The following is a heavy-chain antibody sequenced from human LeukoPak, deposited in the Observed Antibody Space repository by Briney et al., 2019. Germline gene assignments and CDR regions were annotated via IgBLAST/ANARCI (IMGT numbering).Heavy chain of an antibody. D-gene: IGHD3-10*01. Sequence: PSETLSLTCAVSGVSLCDTYWWTWVRPPPGKGVKWIGEINHSATTNYNPSLKRRPTISLDNSKNHFSLKVNSMTPADAAVYYCARVLPGSGVNFDYWGQGTLVTVSS. J-gene: IGHJ4*02. V-gene: IGHV4-4*02. CDR2: INHSATT. CDR1: GVSLCDTYW. CDR3: ARVLPGSGVNFDY.